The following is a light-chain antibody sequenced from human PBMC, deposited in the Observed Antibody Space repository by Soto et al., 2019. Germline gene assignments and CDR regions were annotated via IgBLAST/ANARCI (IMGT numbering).Light chain of an antibody. CDR2: STS. CDR1: EPISTF. J-gene: IGKJ2*01. CDR3: QQSDSSPYT. Sequence: DLQMTQSPSSLSASVGDRVTITCRASEPISTFLNWYQQKPGKAPTLLIYSTSTLQSGVPARFSGGGFGTDFTLTISSLQTEDFATYFCQQSDSSPYTFGQGTKLQIK. V-gene: IGKV1-39*01.